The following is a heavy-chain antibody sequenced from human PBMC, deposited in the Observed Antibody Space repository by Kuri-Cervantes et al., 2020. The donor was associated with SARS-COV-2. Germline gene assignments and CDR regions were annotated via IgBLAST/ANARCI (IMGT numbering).Heavy chain of an antibody. J-gene: IGHJ3*02. D-gene: IGHD3-3*01. V-gene: IGHV1-18*01. CDR3: ARDRWDYDFWSGSINDAFDI. CDR1: GYTFTSYG. CDR2: ISAYNGNT. Sequence: ASVKVSCKASGYTFTSYGISWVRQAPGQGLEWMGWISAYNGNTNYAQKLQGRVTMTTDTSTSTAYMELRSLRSDDTAVCYCARDRWDYDFWSGSINDAFDIWGQGTMVTVSS.